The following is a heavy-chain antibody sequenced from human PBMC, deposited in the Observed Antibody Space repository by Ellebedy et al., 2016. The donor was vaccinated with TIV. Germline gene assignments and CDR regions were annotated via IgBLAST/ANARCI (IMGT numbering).Heavy chain of an antibody. CDR2: IYQDGSEN. Sequence: PGGSLRLSCVASGFSFRSYWMSWVRQAPGKGLEWVANIYQDGSENYYVDSVEGRFTISRDNAKNELYLQMKSLRVEDTAVYYCARRGSYGDYAVHVNSWFDSWGQGTPVSVSP. D-gene: IGHD4-17*01. CDR1: GFSFRSYW. V-gene: IGHV3-7*01. J-gene: IGHJ5*01. CDR3: ARRGSYGDYAVHVNSWFDS.